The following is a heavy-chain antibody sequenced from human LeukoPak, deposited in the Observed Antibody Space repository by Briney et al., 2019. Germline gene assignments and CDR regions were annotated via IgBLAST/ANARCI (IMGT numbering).Heavy chain of an antibody. CDR1: GDSISSGGYF. CDR3: ARAHYDSSGYYPDY. CDR2: IYYSGST. D-gene: IGHD3-22*01. Sequence: PSETLSLTCTVSGDSISSGGYFWSWIRQPPGKGLEWIGYIYYSGSTNYNPSLKSRVTISVDTSKNQFSLKLSSVTAADTAVYYCARAHYDSSGYYPDYWGQGTLVTVSS. J-gene: IGHJ4*02. V-gene: IGHV4-61*08.